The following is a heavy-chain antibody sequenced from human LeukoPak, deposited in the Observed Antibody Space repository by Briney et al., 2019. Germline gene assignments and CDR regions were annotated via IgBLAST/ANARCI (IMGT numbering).Heavy chain of an antibody. Sequence: KASETLSLTCAVYGGSFSGYYWSWIRQPPGKGLEWIGEINHSGSTNYNPSLKSRVTISVDTSKNQFSLKLSSVTAADTAVYYCARGWGSSSDYWGQGTLVTVSS. D-gene: IGHD6-13*01. CDR1: GGSFSGYY. J-gene: IGHJ4*02. V-gene: IGHV4-34*01. CDR2: INHSGST. CDR3: ARGWGSSSDY.